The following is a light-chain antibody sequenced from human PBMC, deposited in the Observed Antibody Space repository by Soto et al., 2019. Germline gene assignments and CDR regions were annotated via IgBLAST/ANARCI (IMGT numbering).Light chain of an antibody. CDR2: DAS. CDR1: QSVSSN. V-gene: IGKV3-15*01. J-gene: IGKJ1*01. Sequence: EIVMPQSPATLSVSPGERATLSCRASQSVSSNLAWYQQKPGQAPRLLIYDASTRAAGIPARFSGGGSRTEFTLTINSLQSEDFAVYFCQQYNDWPPWTFGQGTNVEI. CDR3: QQYNDWPPWT.